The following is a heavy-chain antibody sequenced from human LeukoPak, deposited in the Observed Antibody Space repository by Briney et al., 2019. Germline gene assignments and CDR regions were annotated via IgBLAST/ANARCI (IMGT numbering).Heavy chain of an antibody. V-gene: IGHV1-46*01. CDR2: INPSGGST. CDR1: GYTFTSHY. D-gene: IGHD3-10*01. CDR3: ARDLEGYHYGSGNYPQ. J-gene: IGHJ4*02. Sequence: ASVKVSCKASGYTFTSHYMHWVRQAPGQGLEWMGIINPSGGSTSYAQKFQGRVTMTRDTSTSTVYMELSSLRSEDTAVYYCARDLEGYHYGSGNYPQWGQGTLITVSS.